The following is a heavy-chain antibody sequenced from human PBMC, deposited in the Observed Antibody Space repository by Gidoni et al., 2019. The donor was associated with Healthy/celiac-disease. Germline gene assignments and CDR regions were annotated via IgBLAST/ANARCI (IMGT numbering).Heavy chain of an antibody. D-gene: IGHD5-12*01. CDR3: ARVRRGYSGYDIYYFDY. Sequence: QVQLQESGPGLVKPSQTLSLTCTVSGGSISSGGYYWSWIRQHPGKGLEWIGYIYYSGSTYYNPSLKSRVTISVDTSKNQFSLKLSSVTAADTAVYYCARVRRGYSGYDIYYFDYWGQGTLVTVSS. J-gene: IGHJ4*02. CDR2: IYYSGST. CDR1: GGSISSGGYY. V-gene: IGHV4-31*03.